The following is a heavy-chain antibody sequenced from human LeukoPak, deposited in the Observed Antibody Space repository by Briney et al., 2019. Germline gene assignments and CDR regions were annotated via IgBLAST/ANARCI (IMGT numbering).Heavy chain of an antibody. CDR2: ISTSSIYI. V-gene: IGHV3-21*01. J-gene: IGHJ6*04. Sequence: PGGSLRLSCAASGFTFSTYSMNWVRQAPGKGLEWVSSISTSSIYIYYADSVKGRFAISRDNAKNSLYLQMNSLIAEDTAVYYCAELGITMIGGVWGKGTTVTISS. D-gene: IGHD3-10*02. CDR3: AELGITMIGGV. CDR1: GFTFSTYS.